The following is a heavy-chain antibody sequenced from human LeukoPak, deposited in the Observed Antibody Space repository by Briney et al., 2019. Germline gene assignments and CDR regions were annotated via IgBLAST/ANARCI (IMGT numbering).Heavy chain of an antibody. V-gene: IGHV3-23*01. CDR2: ISPGGPT. D-gene: IGHD5-18*01. CDR1: GFTFSSYE. CDR3: AKDGAWLRFDD. J-gene: IGHJ4*02. Sequence: GGSLRLSCAASGFTFSSYEMNWVRQAPGKGLEWVSGISPGGPTYYADSVKGRFTISRDDSKNTLYLQMKNLRADDTAVYYCAKDGAWLRFDDWGQGILVSVSS.